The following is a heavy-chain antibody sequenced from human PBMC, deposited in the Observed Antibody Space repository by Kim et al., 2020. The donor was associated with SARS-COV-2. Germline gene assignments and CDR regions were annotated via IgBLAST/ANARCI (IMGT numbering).Heavy chain of an antibody. CDR3: TRGGRPGVRTDY. D-gene: IGHD1-1*01. CDR2: ISAASDYI. J-gene: IGHJ4*02. Sequence: GGSLRLSCAASGFTFSSQSMNWVRQAPGKGLEWVSSISAASDYIFYADSVKGRFTISRDNAKRSLFLQMNSLRAEDTALYYCTRGGRPGVRTDYWGQGTLVAVCS. CDR1: GFTFSSQS. V-gene: IGHV3-21*01.